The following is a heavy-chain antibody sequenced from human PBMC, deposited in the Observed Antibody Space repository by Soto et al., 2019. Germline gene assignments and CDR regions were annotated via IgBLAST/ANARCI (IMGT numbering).Heavy chain of an antibody. D-gene: IGHD3-22*01. CDR3: AGTSYYDSSAYRPIFDF. J-gene: IGHJ4*02. Sequence: SETLSLTCTVSGGSISSGDYYWSWIRQPPGKGLEWIGYMYYSGSTNYNPSLKSRVTMSVDTSQKQFSLKLTSVTAADTAVYYCAGTSYYDSSAYRPIFDFWGQGTLVTVSS. CDR1: GGSISSGDYY. CDR2: MYYSGST. V-gene: IGHV4-61*08.